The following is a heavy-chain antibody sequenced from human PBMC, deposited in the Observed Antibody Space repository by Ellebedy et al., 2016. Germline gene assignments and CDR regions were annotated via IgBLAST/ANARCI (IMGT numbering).Heavy chain of an antibody. V-gene: IGHV4-4*01. Sequence: GSLRLSCAVSGGSITTNIYWWNWVRQPPGKGLEWIGEIFHSGYTKFNPSLRSRVTISLDESKNQFSLRLTSVTAADTAVYFCVGARDNWNLNWGQGTLVTVSS. CDR1: GGSITTNIYW. CDR3: VGARDNWNLN. CDR2: IFHSGYT. D-gene: IGHD1-1*01. J-gene: IGHJ4*02.